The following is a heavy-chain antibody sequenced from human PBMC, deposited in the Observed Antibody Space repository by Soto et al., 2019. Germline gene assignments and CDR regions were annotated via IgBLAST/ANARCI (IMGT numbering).Heavy chain of an antibody. CDR2: IIPILGIA. Sequence: ASVKVSCKASGGTFSSYTISWVRQAPGQGLEWMGRIIPILGIANYAQKFQGRVTITADKSTSTAYMELSSLRSEDTAVYYGERDPRHDFDWSLDYWGQGTLVTGSS. CDR1: GGTFSSYT. V-gene: IGHV1-69*04. D-gene: IGHD3-9*01. J-gene: IGHJ4*02. CDR3: ERDPRHDFDWSLDY.